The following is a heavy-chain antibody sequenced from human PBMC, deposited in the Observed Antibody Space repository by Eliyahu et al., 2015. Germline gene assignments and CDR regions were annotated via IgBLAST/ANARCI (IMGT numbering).Heavy chain of an antibody. D-gene: IGHD3-9*01. V-gene: IGHV3-48*03. J-gene: IGHJ6*02. Sequence: LVESGGGLVQPGGSRRLSCVGSGFSFXSYDFHWVRQAPGKGPEWIAXIXPXGTTXHYADSVKGRFTISRDNANNSLSLQMDSLRDDDTATYYCAREGGRALFWVRDLLSYSYGLDVWGQGTTVIVSS. CDR3: AREGGRALFWVRDLLSYSYGLDV. CDR1: GFSFXSYD. CDR2: IXPXGTTX.